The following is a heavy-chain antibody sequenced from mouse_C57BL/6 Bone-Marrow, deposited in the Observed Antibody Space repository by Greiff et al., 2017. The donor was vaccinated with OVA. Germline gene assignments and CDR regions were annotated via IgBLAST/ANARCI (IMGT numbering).Heavy chain of an antibody. V-gene: IGHV14-3*01. J-gene: IGHJ4*01. CDR1: GFNIKNTY. D-gene: IGHD2-4*01. Sequence: EVQLQQSVAELVRPGASVKLSCTASGFNIKNTYMHWVKQRPEQGLAWIGRIDPANGNTKYAPKFQGKATLTAATASTTSYLQLSSLTSEDTAIYYCASGLRRRNYYAMDYWGQGTSVTVSS. CDR2: IDPANGNT. CDR3: ASGLRRRNYYAMDY.